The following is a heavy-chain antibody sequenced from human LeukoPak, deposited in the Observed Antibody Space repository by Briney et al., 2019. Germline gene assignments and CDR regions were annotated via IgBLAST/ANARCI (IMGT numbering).Heavy chain of an antibody. Sequence: SVKVSCKASGYTFTGYYMHWVRQAPGQGLEWMGWMNPNSGGTNYAQKFQGRVTMTRDTSISTAYMELSRLRSDDTAVYYCASFEVQLITVVAASQDYWGQGTLVTVSS. V-gene: IGHV1-2*02. CDR1: GYTFTGYY. D-gene: IGHD2-15*01. CDR2: MNPNSGGT. CDR3: ASFEVQLITVVAASQDY. J-gene: IGHJ4*02.